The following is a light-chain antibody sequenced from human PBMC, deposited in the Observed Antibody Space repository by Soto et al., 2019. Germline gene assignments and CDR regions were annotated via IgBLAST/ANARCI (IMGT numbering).Light chain of an antibody. Sequence: EIVMTQSPVTLSVSPGEGVTLSCRASQSGYSNLAWYQQKPCQAPRLLIYDESASDHDIPARFSGSGSGTDFTLTVRSLQSEDFAVYYCQQYTNWPLTFGGGTRVEIK. CDR3: QQYTNWPLT. V-gene: IGKV3-15*01. CDR1: QSGYSN. J-gene: IGKJ4*01. CDR2: DES.